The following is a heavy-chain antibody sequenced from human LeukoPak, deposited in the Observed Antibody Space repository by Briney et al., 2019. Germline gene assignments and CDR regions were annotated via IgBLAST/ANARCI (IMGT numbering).Heavy chain of an antibody. J-gene: IGHJ4*02. Sequence: SETLSLTCTVSGGSISSGSYYWSWIRQPAGKGLEWIGRIYTSGSTNYNPSLKSRVTISVDTSKNQFSLKLSSVTAADTAVYYCARDQGYNSIVVVPADYWGQGTLVTVSS. D-gene: IGHD2-2*01. CDR3: ARDQGYNSIVVVPADY. V-gene: IGHV4-61*02. CDR1: GGSISSGSYY. CDR2: IYTSGST.